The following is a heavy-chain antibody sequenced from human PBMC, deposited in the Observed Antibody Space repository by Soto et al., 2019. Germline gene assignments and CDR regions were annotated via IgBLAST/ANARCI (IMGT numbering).Heavy chain of an antibody. J-gene: IGHJ4*02. Sequence: HPGGSLRLSCAASGFTFSSYAMHWVRQAPGKGLEWVAVISYDGSNKYYADSVQGRFTISRDNSKNTLYLQMNSLRAEDTAVYYCARDRGGKHRIAVAGYFDYWGQGTLVTVSS. D-gene: IGHD6-19*01. CDR3: ARDRGGKHRIAVAGYFDY. CDR1: GFTFSSYA. CDR2: ISYDGSNK. V-gene: IGHV3-30-3*01.